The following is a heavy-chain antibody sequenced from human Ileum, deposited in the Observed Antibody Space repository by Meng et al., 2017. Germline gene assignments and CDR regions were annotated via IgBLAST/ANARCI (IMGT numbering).Heavy chain of an antibody. Sequence: QVQLPQWGPGLLKPSETLSLTCAIGGGSFSTYYWSWIRQPPGKGLEWIGEISRSGTTNYNPSLKSRVTISVDTSKNQFSLTVTSVTAADSALYYCARSGVTTVTYLDWGQGTLVTVSS. V-gene: IGHV4-34*01. CDR1: GGSFSTYY. CDR2: ISRSGTT. D-gene: IGHD4-11*01. CDR3: ARSGVTTVTYLD. J-gene: IGHJ4*02.